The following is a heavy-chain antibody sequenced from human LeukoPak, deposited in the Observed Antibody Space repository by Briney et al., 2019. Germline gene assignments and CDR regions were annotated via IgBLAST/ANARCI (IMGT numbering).Heavy chain of an antibody. Sequence: SETLSLTCAVYGGSFSGYYWSWIRQPPGKGLEWIGEINHSGSTNYNPSLKSRVTISVDTSKNQFSLKLSSVTAADTAVYYCARPLGARKRNFDYWGQGTLVTVSS. CDR3: ARPLGARKRNFDY. J-gene: IGHJ4*02. V-gene: IGHV4-34*01. CDR2: INHSGST. CDR1: GGSFSGYY. D-gene: IGHD1-26*01.